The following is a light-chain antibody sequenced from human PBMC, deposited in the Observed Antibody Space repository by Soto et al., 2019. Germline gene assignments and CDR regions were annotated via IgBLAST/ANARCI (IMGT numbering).Light chain of an antibody. CDR1: QSVNNNF. J-gene: IGKJ2*01. CDR3: QQYGDSPYT. Sequence: EIVLTQSPATMSLSTGERAALSCGASQSVNNNFFAWYQQIPGQAPRLLIYGASSRASGIPARFSGSGSGTDFTLTISRLEPEDCAVYYCQQYGDSPYTFGHGTKRQIK. V-gene: IGKV3-20*01. CDR2: GAS.